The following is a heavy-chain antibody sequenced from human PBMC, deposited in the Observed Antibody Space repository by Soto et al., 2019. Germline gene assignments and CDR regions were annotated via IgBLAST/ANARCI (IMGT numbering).Heavy chain of an antibody. D-gene: IGHD3-3*01. V-gene: IGHV3-30*18. J-gene: IGHJ4*02. CDR2: ISNDGNSE. CDR1: GFTFSAFG. CDR3: AKTITTVGVSSTGRGALLDN. Sequence: QVQLVGSGGGVVQPGRSLRLSCAASGFTFSAFGMHWVRQAPGKGLEWVAVISNDGNSEHYADSVKGRVTISRDNSKNTFYLQMNSLSVEDTAVYYCAKTITTVGVSSTGRGALLDNWGQGILVSVSS.